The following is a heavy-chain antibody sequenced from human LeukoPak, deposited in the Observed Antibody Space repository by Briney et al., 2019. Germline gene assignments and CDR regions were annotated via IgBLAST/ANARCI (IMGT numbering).Heavy chain of an antibody. CDR2: ISGSGGST. Sequence: GGSLILSCAASGFTFSSYAMSWVRQAPGKGLEWVSAISGSGGSTYYADSVKGRFTISRDNSKNTVYLQMNSLRVEDTAIYYCAKDGDSGGYYVLYYFDSWGQGTLITVSS. CDR1: GFTFSSYA. CDR3: AKDGDSGGYYVLYYFDS. J-gene: IGHJ4*02. V-gene: IGHV3-23*01. D-gene: IGHD3-22*01.